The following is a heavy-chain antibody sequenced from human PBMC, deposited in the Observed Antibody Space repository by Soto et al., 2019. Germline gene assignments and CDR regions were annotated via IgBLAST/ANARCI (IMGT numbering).Heavy chain of an antibody. J-gene: IGHJ4*02. CDR2: INHSGST. CDR3: ARDKITGLFDY. D-gene: IGHD2-8*02. V-gene: IGHV4-34*01. CDR1: GGSFSGYY. Sequence: QVQLQQWCTGLLKPSETRSLTCAVYGGSFSGYYWTWIRQPPGTGLEWIGEINHSGSTNYNPSLKSRVTISVDTSKNQFSLKLTTVTAADTAVYYCARDKITGLFDYWGQGTLVTVSS.